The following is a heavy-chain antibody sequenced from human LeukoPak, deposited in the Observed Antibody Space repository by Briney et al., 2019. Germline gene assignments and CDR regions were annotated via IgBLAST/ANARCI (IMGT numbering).Heavy chain of an antibody. CDR2: ISGSGGST. CDR1: GFTFSSYA. CDR3: AKDPVVGGGSYGIYYFDY. Sequence: PGGSLRLSCAASGFTFSSYAMSWVRQAPGKGLEWVSAISGSGGSTYYADSVKGRFTISRDNSKNTLYLQMNSLRAEDTAVYYCAKDPVVGGGSYGIYYFDYWGQGTLVTVSS. V-gene: IGHV3-23*01. J-gene: IGHJ4*02. D-gene: IGHD1-26*01.